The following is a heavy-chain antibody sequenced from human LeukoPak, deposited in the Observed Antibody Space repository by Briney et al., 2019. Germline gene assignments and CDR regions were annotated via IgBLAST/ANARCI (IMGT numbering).Heavy chain of an antibody. CDR1: GGSISSGSYY. CDR2: IYTSGST. Sequence: SEPLSLTCTVSGGSISSGSYYWGWLRQPPGTGLERFGRIYTSGSTNYNPSLKSRVIISVDTSKNQFSLKLSSVTAADTAVYYCARESMVPGSPLHYYYYMDVWGKGTTVTISS. J-gene: IGHJ6*03. CDR3: ARESMVPGSPLHYYYYMDV. D-gene: IGHD3-10*01. V-gene: IGHV4-61*02.